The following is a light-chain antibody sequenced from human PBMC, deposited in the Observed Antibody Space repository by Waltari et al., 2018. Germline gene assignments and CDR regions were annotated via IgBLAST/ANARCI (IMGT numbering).Light chain of an antibody. V-gene: IGLV1-44*01. CDR2: RSD. CDR1: ASTTGNHV. J-gene: IGLJ3*02. CDR3: AAWDDSLNGHWV. Sequence: QSVLSQPPSASGTPGQRVTISCAGRASTTGNHVVTWYQQVPGRAPKLLIYRSDLRPSGVPARFSASKSGTSASLAISGLQSEDEADYYCAAWDDSLNGHWVFGGGTKVTV.